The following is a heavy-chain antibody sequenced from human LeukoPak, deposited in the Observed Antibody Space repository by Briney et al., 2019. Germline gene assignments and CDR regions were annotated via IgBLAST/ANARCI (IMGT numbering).Heavy chain of an antibody. D-gene: IGHD3-10*01. CDR3: ARAGFTFSDYFGSFFDY. J-gene: IGHJ4*02. CDR1: GFTFNIYW. CDR2: INQDGSEK. V-gene: IGHV3-7*01. Sequence: GGSLRLSCAASGFTFNIYWMSWVRQTPGKGLEWVANINQDGSEKYYVDSVKGRFTISRDNARNSLYLQMNSLRAEDTAVYYCARAGFTFSDYFGSFFDYWGQGTLVTVSS.